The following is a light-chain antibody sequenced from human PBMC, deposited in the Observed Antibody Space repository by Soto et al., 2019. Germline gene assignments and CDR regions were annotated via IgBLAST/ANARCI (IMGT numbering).Light chain of an antibody. V-gene: IGKV3-15*01. J-gene: IGKJ4*01. Sequence: ELVLTQSPATLSVSPGERATLSCRASQGVGSTLARYQQAPGQAPRLLIYDASTRATGIPARFSGDGSGTEFTLTISSLQSDDIAVYYCQHYKTWPLSFGGGTRVEI. CDR1: QGVGST. CDR2: DAS. CDR3: QHYKTWPLS.